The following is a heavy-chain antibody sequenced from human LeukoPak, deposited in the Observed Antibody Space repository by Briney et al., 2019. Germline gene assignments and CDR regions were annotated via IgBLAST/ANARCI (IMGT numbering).Heavy chain of an antibody. CDR1: GGSISSYY. CDR2: IYTSGST. V-gene: IGHV4-4*07. J-gene: IGHJ6*03. Sequence: SETLSLTCTVSGGSISSYYWSWIRQPAGKGLEWIGRIYTSGSTNYNPSLKSRVTMSVDTSKNQFSLKLSSVTAADTAVYYCAGGYSYGEKDVYYYMDVWGKGTTVTVSS. CDR3: AGGYSYGEKDVYYYMDV. D-gene: IGHD5-18*01.